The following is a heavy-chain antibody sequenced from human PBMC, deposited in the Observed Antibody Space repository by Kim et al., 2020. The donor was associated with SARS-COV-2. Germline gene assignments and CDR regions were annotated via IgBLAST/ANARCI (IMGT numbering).Heavy chain of an antibody. CDR2: ISADGGST. D-gene: IGHD1-26*01. CDR3: VRWAVLQSRNYYFDF. V-gene: IGHV3-74*01. Sequence: GGSLRLSCVASGFNFGIYWIHWVRQVPGQGLAWLSRISADGGSTSYADSVRGRFTISRDNARNTVFLQMNSLTAEDAAVYYCVRWAVLQSRNYYFDFWG. CDR1: GFNFGIYW. J-gene: IGHJ2*01.